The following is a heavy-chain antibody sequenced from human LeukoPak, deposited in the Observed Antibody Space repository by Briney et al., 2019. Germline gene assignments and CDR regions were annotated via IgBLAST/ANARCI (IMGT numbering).Heavy chain of an antibody. V-gene: IGHV4-61*01. CDR2: IYYSGGT. J-gene: IGHJ4*02. CDR1: GGSVSSGSYY. Sequence: SETLSLTCTVSGGSVSSGSYYWSWIRQPPGKGLEWIGYIYYSGGTDYNPSLKSRVTISVDTSRNQFSLKLSSVTAADTAVYYCARVHLHSGSYYFDYWGQGTLVTVSS. CDR3: ARVHLHSGSYYFDY. D-gene: IGHD1-26*01.